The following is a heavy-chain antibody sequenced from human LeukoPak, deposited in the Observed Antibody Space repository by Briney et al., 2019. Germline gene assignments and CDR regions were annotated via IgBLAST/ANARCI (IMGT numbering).Heavy chain of an antibody. V-gene: IGHV4-39*01. D-gene: IGHD6-13*01. J-gene: IGHJ5*02. CDR3: ARHEWDSNLPLNWFDP. Sequence: PSETLSLTCTVSGGSISSSSYYWGWIRQPPGKGLEWIGEINHSGSTNYNPSLKSRVTISVDTSKNQFSLKLSSVTAADTAVYYCARHEWDSNLPLNWFDPWGQGTLVTVSS. CDR2: INHSGST. CDR1: GGSISSSSYY.